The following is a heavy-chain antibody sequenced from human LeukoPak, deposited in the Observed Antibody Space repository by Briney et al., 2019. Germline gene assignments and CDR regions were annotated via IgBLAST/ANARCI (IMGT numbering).Heavy chain of an antibody. Sequence: PGGSLRLSCVVSGFIFSNYWMSWVRQAPGKGLEWVASIKKDGNEEKYVDSVKGRFTISRDNGKNLLYLQMNSLIVEDTAVYYCTRDRSRAEDDWGQGTLVTVSS. V-gene: IGHV3-7*01. J-gene: IGHJ4*02. D-gene: IGHD1-14*01. CDR2: IKKDGNEE. CDR1: GFIFSNYW. CDR3: TRDRSRAEDD.